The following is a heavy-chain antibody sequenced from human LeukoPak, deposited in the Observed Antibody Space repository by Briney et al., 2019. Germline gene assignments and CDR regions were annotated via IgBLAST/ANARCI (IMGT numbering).Heavy chain of an antibody. CDR2: IYHSGST. Sequence: SETLSLTCAVSGGSISSGDYSWSWIRQPPGKGLEWIGYIYHSGSTVYNPSLKSRVTMSIDTSKNQFSLRLSSVTAADTAVYYCARGLYGHNWFDPWGQGTLVTVSS. CDR3: ARGLYGHNWFDP. J-gene: IGHJ5*02. V-gene: IGHV4-30-2*01. D-gene: IGHD2-8*01. CDR1: GGSISSGDYS.